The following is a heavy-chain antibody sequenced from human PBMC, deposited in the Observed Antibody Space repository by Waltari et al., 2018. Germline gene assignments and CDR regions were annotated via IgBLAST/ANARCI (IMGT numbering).Heavy chain of an antibody. CDR1: GGSINNSGYY. CDR2: IYHSWST. V-gene: IGHV4-39*07. Sequence: QVQLQESGPGLVKPSETLSLTCSVSGGSINNSGYYWVWLRQSPGKGLERLGSIYHSWSTYYNPSLKSRVIISLDTSRNQFSLKLSSVTAADTAVYYCARDAGYFDLWGPGTLVTVSS. J-gene: IGHJ2*01. CDR3: ARDAGYFDL.